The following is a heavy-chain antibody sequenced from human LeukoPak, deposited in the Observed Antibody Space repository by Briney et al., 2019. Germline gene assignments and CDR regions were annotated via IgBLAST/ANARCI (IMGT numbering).Heavy chain of an antibody. V-gene: IGHV1-18*01. CDR1: GYTFTNFG. J-gene: IGHJ3*01. CDR2: ISTTNGDT. CDR3: ARDTVRFAPSHPQRAAFDV. D-gene: IGHD3-3*01. Sequence: ASVRVSCTASGYTFTNFGISWVRQAPGQGLEYVGWISTTNGDTNYSLKVQGRVTMTTDASTTTATMELRNLRSDASGVYYCARDTVRFAPSHPQRAAFDVWGPGTMVTVSS.